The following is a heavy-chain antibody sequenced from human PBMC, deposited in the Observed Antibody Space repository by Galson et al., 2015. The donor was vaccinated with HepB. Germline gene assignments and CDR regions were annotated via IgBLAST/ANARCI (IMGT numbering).Heavy chain of an antibody. CDR1: GFTFSYYG. CDR3: AKVSPGYCSGGSCLLPFDY. J-gene: IGHJ4*02. CDR2: IRYDGGDK. Sequence: SLRLSCAASGFTFSYYGMHWVRQAPGKGLEWVAFIRYDGGDKYYADSVKGRFTISRDNSKNTLYLQMNSLRAEDTAVYYCAKVSPGYCSGGSCLLPFDYWGQGTLVTVSS. V-gene: IGHV3-30*02. D-gene: IGHD2-15*01.